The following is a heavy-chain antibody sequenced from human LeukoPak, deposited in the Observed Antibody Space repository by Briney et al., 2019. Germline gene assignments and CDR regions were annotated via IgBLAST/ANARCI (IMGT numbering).Heavy chain of an antibody. D-gene: IGHD6-13*01. J-gene: IGHJ4*02. Sequence: SVKVSCKASGYTFTSYDISWVRQAPGQGLEWMGRIIPIFGIANYAQKFQGRVTITADKSTSTAYMELSSLRSEDTAVYYCARGIAAAGSSASDYWGQGTLVTVSS. V-gene: IGHV1-69*04. CDR3: ARGIAAAGSSASDY. CDR2: IIPIFGIA. CDR1: GYTFTSYD.